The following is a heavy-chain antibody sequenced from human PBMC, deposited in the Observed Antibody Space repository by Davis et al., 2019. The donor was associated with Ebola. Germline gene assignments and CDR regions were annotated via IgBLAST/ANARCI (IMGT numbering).Heavy chain of an antibody. J-gene: IGHJ6*02. V-gene: IGHV4-59*12. CDR1: GGSISSYY. CDR3: AREFYYYGMDV. CDR2: IYYSGST. Sequence: MPSETLSLTCTVSGGSISSYYWSWIRQPPGKGLEWIGYIYYSGSTYYNPSLKSRVTISVDTSKNQFSLKLSSVTAADTAVYYCAREFYYYGMDVWGQGTTVTVSS.